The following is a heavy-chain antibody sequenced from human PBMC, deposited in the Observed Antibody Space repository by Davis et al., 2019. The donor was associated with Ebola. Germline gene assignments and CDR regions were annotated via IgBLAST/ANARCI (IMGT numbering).Heavy chain of an antibody. CDR3: ARSMGAAGTWGMDV. D-gene: IGHD6-13*01. CDR2: ISQSGST. J-gene: IGHJ6*02. Sequence: MPSEPLSLPCPPHGGSFSGYYWSWIRQPPGKGLEWIGEISQSGSTNYNPSLKSRVTISVDKSKNQFSLKLSSVTAADTAVYYCARSMGAAGTWGMDVWGQGTTVTVSS. CDR1: GGSFSGYY. V-gene: IGHV4-34*01.